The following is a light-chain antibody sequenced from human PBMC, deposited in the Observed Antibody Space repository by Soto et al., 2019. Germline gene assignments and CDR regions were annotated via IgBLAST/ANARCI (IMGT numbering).Light chain of an antibody. CDR3: CSYAGSSTFPYV. J-gene: IGLJ1*01. Sequence: QSALTQPASGSGSPGQSITISCTGTSSDVGSYNLVSWYQQHPGKAPKLMIYEVSKRPSGVSNRFSGSKSGNTASLTISGLQAEDEADYYCCSYAGSSTFPYVFGTGTKVTVL. CDR1: SSDVGSYNL. CDR2: EVS. V-gene: IGLV2-23*02.